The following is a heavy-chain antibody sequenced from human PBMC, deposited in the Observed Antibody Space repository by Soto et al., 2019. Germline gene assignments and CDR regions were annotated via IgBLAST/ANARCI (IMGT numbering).Heavy chain of an antibody. J-gene: IGHJ6*02. CDR1: GGSISSGGYY. CDR3: ARDSTSGYGRDV. Sequence: QVQLQESGPGLVKPSQTLSLTCTVSGGSISSGGYYWSWIRQHPGKGLEWIGYIYYSGSTYYNPYLKSRVTISVDTSKNQCSLKLSSVTAADTAVYYCARDSTSGYGRDVWGQGTTVTVSS. V-gene: IGHV4-31*03. D-gene: IGHD2-2*01. CDR2: IYYSGST.